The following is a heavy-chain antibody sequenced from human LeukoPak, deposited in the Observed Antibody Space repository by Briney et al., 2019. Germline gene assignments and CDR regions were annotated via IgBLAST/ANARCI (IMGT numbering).Heavy chain of an antibody. CDR3: AREQTYYFDY. CDR2: ISAHNGNT. V-gene: IGHV1-18*01. J-gene: IGHJ4*02. Sequence: ASVKVSCKSSGYTFTIYGISWVRQAPGQGLEWMGWISAHNGNTNYTQKLQGRVTMTTDTSTSTAYMELRSLRSDDTAVYYCAREQTYYFDYWGQGTLVTVSS. CDR1: GYTFTIYG.